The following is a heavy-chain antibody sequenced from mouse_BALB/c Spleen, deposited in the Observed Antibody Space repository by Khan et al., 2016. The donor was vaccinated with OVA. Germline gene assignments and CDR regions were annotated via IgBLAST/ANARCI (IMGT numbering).Heavy chain of an antibody. D-gene: IGHD2-3*01. CDR3: TRPAYDGYYDY. V-gene: IGHV1S137*01. CDR1: GYTFTDYA. Sequence: QVQLKESGPELVRPGVSVKISCKGSGYTFTDYAMHWVEQSHAKSLEWIGLISTYSGNTNYTQKFKGKATMTVDKSSSTAYMELARLTSEDSAIYYCTRPAYDGYYDYWGQGTTLTVSS. CDR2: ISTYSGNT. J-gene: IGHJ2*01.